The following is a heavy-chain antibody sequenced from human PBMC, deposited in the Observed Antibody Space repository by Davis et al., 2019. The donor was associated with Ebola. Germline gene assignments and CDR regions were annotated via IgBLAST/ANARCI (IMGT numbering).Heavy chain of an antibody. Sequence: SETLSLTCGVYGESFSGYYWSWLRQSPGKGLEWIGEINHSGSTNYNPSLESRVIISVDTSKNQFSLKLTSVTAADTAVYYCAREHFDIWGQGTKVTVSS. J-gene: IGHJ3*02. CDR1: GESFSGYY. V-gene: IGHV4-34*01. CDR3: AREHFDI. CDR2: INHSGST.